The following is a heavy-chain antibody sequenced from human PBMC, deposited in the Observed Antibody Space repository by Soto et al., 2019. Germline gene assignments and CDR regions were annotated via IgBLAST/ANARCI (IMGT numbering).Heavy chain of an antibody. V-gene: IGHV3-21*01. D-gene: IGHD3-22*01. Sequence: EVQLVESGGGLVKPGGSLRLSCAASGFTFSTYTMNWVRQAPGKGLEWVSSISSSSNYRYYTDSVKGRFTISRDKAKNSLYLQMNSLRAEDTAVYYCARVVDYYDPYYYYGRDVWGQGTTVTVSS. CDR1: GFTFSTYT. CDR3: ARVVDYYDPYYYYGRDV. CDR2: ISSSSNYR. J-gene: IGHJ6*02.